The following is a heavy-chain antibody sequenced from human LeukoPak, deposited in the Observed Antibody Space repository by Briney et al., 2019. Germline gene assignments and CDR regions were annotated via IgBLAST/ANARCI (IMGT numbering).Heavy chain of an antibody. CDR2: IYYSGST. J-gene: IGHJ4*02. Sequence: TSETLSLTCTVSGRSISRYYWRWIRQPPGKGLVGIGYIYYSGSTNYNPSLKSRVTISVDTSKNQFSLKLSSVTAADTAVYYCARFNFWSGYYDYWGQGTLVTGSS. D-gene: IGHD3-3*01. V-gene: IGHV4-59*01. CDR1: GRSISRYY. CDR3: ARFNFWSGYYDY.